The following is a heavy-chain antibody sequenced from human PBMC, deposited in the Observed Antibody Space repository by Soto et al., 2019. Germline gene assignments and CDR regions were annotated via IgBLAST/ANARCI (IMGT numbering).Heavy chain of an antibody. CDR2: ISADNGNT. J-gene: IGHJ4*02. V-gene: IGHV1-18*01. D-gene: IGHD6-13*01. CDR1: GYTFTSYG. Sequence: QVQLLQSGAEVKKPGASVTVSCKASGYTFTSYGISCVRQSPGHGLDWMGWISADNGNTNSAQKLQGRVTMTTDTSTSTADMELRSLRSDDTAVYYGAVDQHKARYFDYWGQGTLVTVSS. CDR3: AVDQHKARYFDY.